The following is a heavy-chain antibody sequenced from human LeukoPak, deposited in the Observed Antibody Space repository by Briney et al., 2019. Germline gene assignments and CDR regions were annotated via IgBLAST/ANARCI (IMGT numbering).Heavy chain of an antibody. CDR3: ARASSGDY. D-gene: IGHD3-10*01. V-gene: IGHV3-21*01. CDR2: ISSTSSSR. CDR1: GFTFSSFS. Sequence: GGSLRLSCAASGFTFSSFSMNWVRQAPGKGMEWVSSISSTSSSRYYADSVKGRFTISRDNAKNSLYLQMNSLRAEDTAVYFCARASSGDYWGQGTLVTVSS. J-gene: IGHJ4*02.